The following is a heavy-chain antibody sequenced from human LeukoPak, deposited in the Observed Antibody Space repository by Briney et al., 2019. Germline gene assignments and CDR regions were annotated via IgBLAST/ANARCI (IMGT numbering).Heavy chain of an antibody. J-gene: IGHJ4*02. CDR2: FYTTGST. D-gene: IGHD4-17*01. Sequence: SETLSLTCTVSGGSISRYYWSWIRQPAGKGLEWIGRFYTTGSTNYNPSLKSRVTMSVDTSKNQFSLKLSSVTAADTAVYYCAREWDYVNDYWGQGTLVTVSS. CDR1: GGSISRYY. CDR3: AREWDYVNDY. V-gene: IGHV4-4*07.